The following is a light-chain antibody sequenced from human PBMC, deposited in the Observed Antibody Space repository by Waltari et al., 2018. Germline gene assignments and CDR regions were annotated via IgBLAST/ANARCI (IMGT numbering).Light chain of an antibody. CDR2: DAS. V-gene: IGKV3D-15*01. CDR1: QSIRST. CDR3: QQYTNWPLT. J-gene: IGKJ4*01. Sequence: EIVLTQSPATLSVSPGARATLPCWASQSIRSTLAWYQQKPGQAPRLLIYDASTRATGIPVRFSGSGSGTYFTLTISSLQSEDFAVYYCQQYTNWPLTFGGGTKVEI.